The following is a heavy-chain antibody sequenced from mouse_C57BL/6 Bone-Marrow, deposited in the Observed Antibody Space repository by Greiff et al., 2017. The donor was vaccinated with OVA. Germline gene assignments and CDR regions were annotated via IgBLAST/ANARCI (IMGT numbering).Heavy chain of an antibody. Sequence: EVKLVESGGGLVQPGGSMKLSCVASGFTFSNYWMNWVRQSPEKGLEWVAQISLNSDNYATHYAVSVTGRFTISRDDTKSSCYLEMNNIREEDTGIYYCTAVHYYGSREEYFDVWGTGTTVTVSS. CDR2: ISLNSDNYAT. CDR3: TAVHYYGSREEYFDV. D-gene: IGHD1-1*01. J-gene: IGHJ1*03. CDR1: GFTFSNYW. V-gene: IGHV6-3*01.